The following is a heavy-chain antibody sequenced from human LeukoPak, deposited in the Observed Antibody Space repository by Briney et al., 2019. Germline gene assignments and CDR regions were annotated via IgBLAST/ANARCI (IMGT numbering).Heavy chain of an antibody. J-gene: IGHJ3*02. CDR2: INHSGST. CDR1: GFTFSSYA. Sequence: GSLRLSCAASGFTFSSYAMSWIRQPPGKGLEWIGEINHSGSTNYNPSLKSRVTISVDTSKNQFSLKLRSVTAADTAVYYCARGRDYRRAFDIWGQGTMVTVSS. D-gene: IGHD4-11*01. V-gene: IGHV4-34*01. CDR3: ARGRDYRRAFDI.